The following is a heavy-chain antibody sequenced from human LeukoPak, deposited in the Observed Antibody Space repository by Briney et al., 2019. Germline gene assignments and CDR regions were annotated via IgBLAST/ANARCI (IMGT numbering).Heavy chain of an antibody. CDR1: GYTFTSYY. J-gene: IGHJ6*02. CDR2: INPSGGST. Sequence: ASVKVSCKASGYTFTSYYMHWVRQAPGQGLEWMGIINPSGGSTSYAQKFQGRVTMTRDTSTSTVYMELSSLRSEDTAVYYCATTPLNDYGDYVGGMDAWGQGTTVTVSS. D-gene: IGHD4-17*01. V-gene: IGHV1-46*01. CDR3: ATTPLNDYGDYVGGMDA.